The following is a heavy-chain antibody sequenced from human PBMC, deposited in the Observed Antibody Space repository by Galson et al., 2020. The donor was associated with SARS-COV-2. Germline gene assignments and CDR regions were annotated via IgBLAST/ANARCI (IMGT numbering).Heavy chain of an antibody. CDR2: VSSTSRNI. Sequence: TGGSLRLSCAASGFTSGFTFAKYDMNWVRQAPGKGLEWVSSVSSTSRNIYYADSVKGRFTISRDNAKNSLYLQMNSLRAEDTAVYYFARNYGLAVPGDRYHYCYGMDLWGQGTTVTVSS. J-gene: IGHJ6*02. CDR3: ARNYGLAVPGDRYHYCYGMDL. D-gene: IGHD6-19*01. V-gene: IGHV3-21*01. CDR1: GFTSGFTFAKYD.